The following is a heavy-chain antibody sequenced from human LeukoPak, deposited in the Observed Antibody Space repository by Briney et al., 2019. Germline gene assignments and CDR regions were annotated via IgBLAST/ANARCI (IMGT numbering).Heavy chain of an antibody. CDR3: ARGISRWLFNWLDS. D-gene: IGHD5-24*01. Sequence: ASVKVSCKASGYTFTSYDINWVRQATAQGLEWMGWMNPNSGNTGYAQKFQGRVTMTRNTSISTAYMELSSLRSEDTAVYYCARGISRWLFNWLDSWGQGTLVTVSS. CDR1: GYTFTSYD. CDR2: MNPNSGNT. J-gene: IGHJ5*01. V-gene: IGHV1-8*01.